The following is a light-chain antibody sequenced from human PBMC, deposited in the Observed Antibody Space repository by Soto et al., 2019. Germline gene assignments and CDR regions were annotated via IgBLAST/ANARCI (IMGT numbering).Light chain of an antibody. J-gene: IGLJ3*02. V-gene: IGLV2-8*01. Sequence: QSVLTQPPSASGSPGQSVTISCTGTSTDVGAYNYVSWYQQHPGKAPKLVIYEVTKRPSGVPDRFSGSKSGNTVSLTVSGLQAEDEADYYCGSHAGNSNLVFGGGTKLIVL. CDR1: STDVGAYNY. CDR3: GSHAGNSNLV. CDR2: EVT.